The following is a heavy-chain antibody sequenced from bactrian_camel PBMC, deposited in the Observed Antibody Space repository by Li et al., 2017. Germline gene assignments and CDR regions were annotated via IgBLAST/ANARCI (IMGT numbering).Heavy chain of an antibody. V-gene: IGHV3S1*01. J-gene: IGHJ6*01. CDR2: VASNGGST. Sequence: VQLVESGGDLVQPGESLTLSCTASGFTFSGYWMYWVRQTPAKGLEWVSGVASNGGSTEYTDSIVGRFTISRDNAKNTVYLQMNSLNPEDTAVYYCVRSEGSADFAYWGQGTQVTVS. D-gene: IGHD4*01. CDR3: VRSEGSADFAY. CDR1: GFTFSGYW.